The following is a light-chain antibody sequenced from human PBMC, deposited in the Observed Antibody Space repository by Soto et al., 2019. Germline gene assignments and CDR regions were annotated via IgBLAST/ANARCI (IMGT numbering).Light chain of an antibody. CDR1: SSDVGGYNY. CDR3: SSYTSSSTLLYV. CDR2: DVS. V-gene: IGLV2-14*01. J-gene: IGLJ1*01. Sequence: QSALTQPASVSGSPGQSITISCTGTSSDVGGYNYVSWYQQHPRKAPKLMIYDVSNRPSGVSNRFYGSKSGNTASLTISGLQAEDEADYYYSSYTSSSTLLYVFGTGTKLTVL.